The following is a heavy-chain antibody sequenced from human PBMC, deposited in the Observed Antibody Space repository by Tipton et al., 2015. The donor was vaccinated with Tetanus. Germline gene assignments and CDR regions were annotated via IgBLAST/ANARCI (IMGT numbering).Heavy chain of an antibody. D-gene: IGHD1-26*01. CDR3: ARDQARGARGWNYFDC. V-gene: IGHV4-31*03. Sequence: TLSLTCTVSGGSISRGGYYWSWIRQQPGKGLEWIGDIYNSGSTYYNPSLKSRVTISVDTSKNQFSLKLNSMTAADTAVYYCARDQARGARGWNYFDCWGQGTLVTVSS. CDR1: GGSISRGGYY. CDR2: IYNSGST. J-gene: IGHJ4*02.